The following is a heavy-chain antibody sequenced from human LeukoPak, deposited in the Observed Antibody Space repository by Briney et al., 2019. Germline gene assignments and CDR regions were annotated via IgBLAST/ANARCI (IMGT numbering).Heavy chain of an antibody. J-gene: IGHJ4*02. CDR1: GGSISSYY. V-gene: IGHV4-59*08. Sequence: SETLSLTCSVSGGSISSYYWSWVRQPPRKGLEWIGYIYYSGSTNYNPSLKSRVTISVDTSKNQFSLKLSSVTAADTAVYYCARRGVYSCSWLYYWGQGTLVTVSS. CDR2: IYYSGST. CDR3: ARRGVYSCSWLYY. D-gene: IGHD6-13*01.